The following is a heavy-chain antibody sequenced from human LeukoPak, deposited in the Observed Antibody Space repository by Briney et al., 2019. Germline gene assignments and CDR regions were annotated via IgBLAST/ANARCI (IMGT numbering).Heavy chain of an antibody. CDR3: ARELTYADY. CDR1: GGSVSSYY. D-gene: IGHD4/OR15-4a*01. J-gene: IGHJ4*02. V-gene: IGHV4-30-4*01. Sequence: SETLSLTCSVSGGSVSSYYWSWIRQPPGKGLEWIGYIYYSGSTYYNPSLKSRVTMSVDTSKNQFSLKLSSVTAADTAVYYCARELTYADYWGQGTLVTVSS. CDR2: IYYSGST.